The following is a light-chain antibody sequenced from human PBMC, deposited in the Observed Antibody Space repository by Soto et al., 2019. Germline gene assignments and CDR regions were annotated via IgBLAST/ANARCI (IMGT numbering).Light chain of an antibody. V-gene: IGLV2-11*01. J-gene: IGLJ1*01. CDR1: RSDVGGYNF. Sequence: QSALTQPRSVSGSPGQSVTISCTGTRSDVGGYNFVSWYQQYPDKAPKLMIYDVSKRPSGVPDRFSGSKSGNTASLTISGLQAEDEADYYCSSYAGSYTFVFGIGTKLTVL. CDR2: DVS. CDR3: SSYAGSYTFV.